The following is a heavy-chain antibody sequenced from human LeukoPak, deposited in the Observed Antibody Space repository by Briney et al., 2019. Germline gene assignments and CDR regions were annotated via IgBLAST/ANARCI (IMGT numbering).Heavy chain of an antibody. CDR3: ARENEQWLGNFDY. Sequence: PGGSLRLSCAASGFTFSSYAMHWVRQAPGKGREWVAVISYDGSNKYYADSVKGRFTISRDISKNTLYLQMNSLRAEDTAVYYCARENEQWLGNFDYWGQGTLVTVSS. D-gene: IGHD6-19*01. V-gene: IGHV3-30*04. J-gene: IGHJ4*02. CDR1: GFTFSSYA. CDR2: ISYDGSNK.